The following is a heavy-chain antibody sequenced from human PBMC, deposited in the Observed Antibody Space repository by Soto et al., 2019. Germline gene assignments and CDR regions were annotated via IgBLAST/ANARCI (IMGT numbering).Heavy chain of an antibody. V-gene: IGHV3-23*01. Sequence: PGGSLRLSCAASGLTFSNFAMSWVRQAPGKGLEWVSSVSGLGGGTYYADSVKGRFTISRDNSKNPLYLQMNSLRAEDTAIYYCARGSDFIRLDYWGQGTPVIGSS. J-gene: IGHJ4*02. D-gene: IGHD3-16*01. CDR1: GLTFSNFA. CDR3: ARGSDFIRLDY. CDR2: VSGLGGGT.